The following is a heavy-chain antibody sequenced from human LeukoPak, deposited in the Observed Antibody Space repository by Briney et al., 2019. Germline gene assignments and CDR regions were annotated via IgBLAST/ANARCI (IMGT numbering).Heavy chain of an antibody. CDR2: ISAYNGNT. J-gene: IGHJ5*02. V-gene: IGHV1-18*01. Sequence: ASVKVSCKASGYTFTSYGISWVRQAPGQELEWMGWISAYNGNTNYAQKLQGRVTMTTDTSTSTAYMELRSLRSDDTAVYYCARGGGDIVVVPAADNWFDPWGQGTLVTVSS. CDR1: GYTFTSYG. D-gene: IGHD2-2*01. CDR3: ARGGGDIVVVPAADNWFDP.